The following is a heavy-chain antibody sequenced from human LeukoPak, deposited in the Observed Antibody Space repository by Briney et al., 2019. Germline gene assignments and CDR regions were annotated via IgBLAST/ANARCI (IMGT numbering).Heavy chain of an antibody. CDR3: ARHRRDMDV. CDR1: GGSTSSYY. V-gene: IGHV4-59*08. J-gene: IGHJ6*02. CDR2: IYYSGST. Sequence: SETLSLTCTVSGGSTSSYYWSWIRQPPGKGLEWIGYIYYSGSTNYNPSLKSRVTISVDTSKNQFSLKLSSVTAADTAVYYCARHRRDMDVWGQGTTVTVSS.